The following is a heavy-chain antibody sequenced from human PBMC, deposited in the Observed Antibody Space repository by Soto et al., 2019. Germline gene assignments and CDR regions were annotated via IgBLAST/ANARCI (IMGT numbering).Heavy chain of an antibody. J-gene: IGHJ3*02. Sequence: GGSLRLSCAASGFTFSSYAMSWVRQAPGKGLEWVSSINGSGGITRYADFVKGRFTISRDNSKNTLDLQMNNLRTEDTGVYFCARDIYSYGSVGTPDIWGQGTMVTVSS. CDR2: INGSGGIT. D-gene: IGHD5-18*01. V-gene: IGHV3-23*01. CDR1: GFTFSSYA. CDR3: ARDIYSYGSVGTPDI.